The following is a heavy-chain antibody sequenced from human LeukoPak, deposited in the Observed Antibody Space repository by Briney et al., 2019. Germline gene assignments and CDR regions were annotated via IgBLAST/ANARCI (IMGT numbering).Heavy chain of an antibody. V-gene: IGHV1-18*01. CDR1: GYTFTSYG. Sequence: ATVKLTCKASGYTFTSYGISWIRQPSGQGLEWMGGINAYNGNTNYAQKLQARVTMTTDTSTSTAYMELRSLRSDDTAVYYCARYSSSCYSLGSYNWFAPWGQGTLVTVSS. J-gene: IGHJ5*02. CDR3: ARYSSSCYSLGSYNWFAP. D-gene: IGHD6-13*01. CDR2: INAYNGNT.